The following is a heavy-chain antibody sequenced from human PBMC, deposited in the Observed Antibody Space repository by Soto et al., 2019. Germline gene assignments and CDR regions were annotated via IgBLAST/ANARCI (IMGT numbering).Heavy chain of an antibody. CDR1: GFTFSNYA. CDR2: ISGSDDST. V-gene: IGHV3-23*01. J-gene: IGHJ6*02. Sequence: GGSLRLSCAASGFTFSNYAMSWVRQAPGKGLEWVSTISGSDDSTYYADSVKGRFTISTDNSKNTLYLQMSSLRAEDSAVYYCAKDQGPAELVVAADPRPYGMEVWGQGTTVTVSS. CDR3: AKDQGPAELVVAADPRPYGMEV. D-gene: IGHD2-15*01.